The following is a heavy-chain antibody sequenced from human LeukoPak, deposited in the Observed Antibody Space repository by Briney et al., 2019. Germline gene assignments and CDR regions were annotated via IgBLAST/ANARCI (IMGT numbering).Heavy chain of an antibody. J-gene: IGHJ5*01. CDR2: ISDSGST. D-gene: IGHD3-16*02. CDR3: ARGRYSYGWNDS. V-gene: IGHV4-31*03. CDR1: GVSIGTSAYY. Sequence: PSQTLSLTCTVSGVSIGTSAYYWHWIRQHPGKGLEWIGFISDSGSTLYNASLKSRISISSDTSKNQFSLKLTSVTAADMAVYYCARGRYSYGWNDSWGQGTLVTVSS.